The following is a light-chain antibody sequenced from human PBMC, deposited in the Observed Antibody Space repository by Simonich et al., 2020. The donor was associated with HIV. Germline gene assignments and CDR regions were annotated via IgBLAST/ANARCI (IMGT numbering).Light chain of an antibody. CDR3: QQYYRIPWT. Sequence: DIVMTQSPDSLAVSLGERATINCKSSQSVLYSSNNKNYLAWYQKKPGQPPKLLNDWASTRESGVPDRFRGSGSWTDFTLTISSLQAEDVAVYYCQQYYRIPWTFGQGTKVEIK. CDR1: QSVLYSSNNKNY. J-gene: IGKJ1*01. V-gene: IGKV4-1*01. CDR2: WAS.